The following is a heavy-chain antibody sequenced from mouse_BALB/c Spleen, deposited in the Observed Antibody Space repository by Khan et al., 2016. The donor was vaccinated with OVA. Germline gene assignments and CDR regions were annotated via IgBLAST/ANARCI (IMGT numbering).Heavy chain of an antibody. V-gene: IGHV1-7*01. CDR3: ARFMITTNYAMDY. J-gene: IGHJ4*01. CDR1: GYSFTDYW. Sequence: VQLQESGAELAQPGASVRMSCKASGYSFTDYWMHWVKQRPGQGLEWIGYINPTTGYTDYCQKFKDKATLTADKSSSTAYMQLSSLTSEDSAVYYCARFMITTNYAMDYWGQGTSVTVSS. D-gene: IGHD2-4*01. CDR2: INPTTGYT.